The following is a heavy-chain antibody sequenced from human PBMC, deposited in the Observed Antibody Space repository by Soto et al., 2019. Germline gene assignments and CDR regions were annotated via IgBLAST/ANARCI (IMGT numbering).Heavy chain of an antibody. D-gene: IGHD1-1*01. CDR2: IWYDGSNK. Sequence: GGSLRLSCAASGFTFSSYGMHCVRQAPGKGLEWVAVIWYDGSNKYYADSVKGRFTISRDNSKNTLYLQMNSLRAEDTAVYYCAKGGLSTTGLDYWGQGALVTVSS. CDR1: GFTFSSYG. J-gene: IGHJ4*02. CDR3: AKGGLSTTGLDY. V-gene: IGHV3-33*06.